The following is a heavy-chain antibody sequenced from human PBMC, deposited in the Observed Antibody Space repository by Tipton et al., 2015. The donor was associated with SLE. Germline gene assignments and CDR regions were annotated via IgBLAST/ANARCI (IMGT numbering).Heavy chain of an antibody. CDR1: GFTFSSYW. V-gene: IGHV3-74*01. CDR3: ARDGRGDYYYYYMDV. D-gene: IGHD3-10*01. CDR2: INSDGSST. Sequence: SLRLSCAASGFTFSSYWMHWVRQAPGKGLVWVSRINSDGSSTSYADSVKGRFTISRDNAKNTLYLHMGRLRVEDMGVYYCARDGRGDYYYYYMDVWGRGTTVTVSS. J-gene: IGHJ6*03.